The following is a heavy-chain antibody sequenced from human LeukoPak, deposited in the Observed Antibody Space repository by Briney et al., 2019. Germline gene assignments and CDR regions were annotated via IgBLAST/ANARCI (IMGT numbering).Heavy chain of an antibody. CDR2: ISSSSSYI. V-gene: IGHV3-21*01. J-gene: IGHJ4*02. CDR3: AQRGYSGYSFDY. D-gene: IGHD5-12*01. CDR1: GFTFSSYS. Sequence: GGSLRPSCAASGFTFSSYSMNWVRQAPGKGLEWVSSISSSSSYIYYADSVKGRFTISRDNAKNSLYLQMNSLRAEDTAVYYCAQRGYSGYSFDYWGQGTLVTVSS.